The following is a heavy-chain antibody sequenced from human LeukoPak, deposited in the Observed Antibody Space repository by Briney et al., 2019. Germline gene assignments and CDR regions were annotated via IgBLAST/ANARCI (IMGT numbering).Heavy chain of an antibody. J-gene: IGHJ4*02. CDR2: ISSSGSTI. CDR3: ARDPSYGDYADY. Sequence: GGSLRLSCAASGFTFSSYEMNWVRQAPGKGLEWVSYISSSGSTIYYADSVKGRFTISRDSAKNSLYLQMNSLRAEDTAVYYCARDPSYGDYADYWGQGTLVTVSS. D-gene: IGHD4-17*01. CDR1: GFTFSSYE. V-gene: IGHV3-48*03.